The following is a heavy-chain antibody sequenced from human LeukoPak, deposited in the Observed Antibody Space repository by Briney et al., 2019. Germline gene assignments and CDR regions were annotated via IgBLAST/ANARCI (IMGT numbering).Heavy chain of an antibody. J-gene: IGHJ4*02. CDR1: GGTFISYA. CDR3: ARDHYDSSGYNDY. D-gene: IGHD3-22*01. Sequence: ASVKVSCKTSGGTFISYAISWVRQAPGQGLEWMGRIIPILGIANYAQKFQGRVTITADKSTSTAYMGLSSLRSEDTAVYYCARDHYDSSGYNDYWGQGTLVTVSS. V-gene: IGHV1-69*04. CDR2: IIPILGIA.